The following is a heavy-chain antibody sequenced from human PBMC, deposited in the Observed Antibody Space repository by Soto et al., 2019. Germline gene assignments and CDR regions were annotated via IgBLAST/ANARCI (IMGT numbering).Heavy chain of an antibody. Sequence: EVQLLESGGGLVQPGGSLRLSCAASGFTFSNFAMNWVRQAPGKSLEWVSISSGNDDTAYYADSVKGRFTISRDNSKNTLYLQMNNLRAEDTAVYYCAKRDYGSGSYPCPFDYWGQGTLVTVSA. CDR3: AKRDYGSGSYPCPFDY. D-gene: IGHD3-10*01. CDR2: SSGNDDTA. J-gene: IGHJ4*02. V-gene: IGHV3-23*01. CDR1: GFTFSNFA.